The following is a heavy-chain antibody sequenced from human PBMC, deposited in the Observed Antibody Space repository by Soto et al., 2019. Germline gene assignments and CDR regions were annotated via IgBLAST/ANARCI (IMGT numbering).Heavy chain of an antibody. CDR2: ISGSGGST. J-gene: IGHJ3*02. CDR1: GFTFSSYA. V-gene: IGHV3-23*01. CDR3: AKDLGRAYDAFDI. D-gene: IGHD7-27*01. Sequence: GGSLRLSCAASGFTFSSYAMSWVRQAPGKGLEWVSAISGSGGSTYYADSVKGRFTISRDNSKNTLYLQMNSLRAEDTAVHYCAKDLGRAYDAFDIWGQGTMVTVSS.